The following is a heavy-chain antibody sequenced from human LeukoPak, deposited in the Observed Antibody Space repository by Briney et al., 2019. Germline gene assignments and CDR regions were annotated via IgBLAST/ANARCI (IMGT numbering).Heavy chain of an antibody. CDR1: GCTFGTTW. J-gene: IGHJ4*02. Sequence: PWGSLRLSCATSGCTFGTTWMHWVRQAPGKGLVWVSHINNDGSSRTYTDSVKGRFTISRDNAKNTLFLQMNTLRAEDTAVYYCAKDSSGYYWGQGTLVTVSS. D-gene: IGHD6-19*01. CDR3: AKDSSGYY. V-gene: IGHV3-74*03. CDR2: INNDGSSR.